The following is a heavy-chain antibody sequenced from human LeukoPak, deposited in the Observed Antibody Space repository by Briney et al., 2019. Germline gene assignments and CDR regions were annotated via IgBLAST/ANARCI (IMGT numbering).Heavy chain of an antibody. CDR3: ARIGSSWPNWFDP. D-gene: IGHD6-13*01. CDR2: ITSSGSTI. J-gene: IGHJ5*02. V-gene: IGHV3-11*01. Sequence: GGSLRLSCAASGFRFSDYYMTWIRQAPGKGLEWVSHITSSGSTIHYADSVKGRFTIPRDNAKNSLYLQTSSLRAEDTAVYYCARIGSSWPNWFDPWGQGTLVTVSS. CDR1: GFRFSDYY.